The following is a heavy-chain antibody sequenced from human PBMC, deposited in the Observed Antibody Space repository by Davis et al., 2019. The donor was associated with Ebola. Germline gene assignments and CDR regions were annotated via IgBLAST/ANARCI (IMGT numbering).Heavy chain of an antibody. D-gene: IGHD3-3*01. V-gene: IGHV1-18*01. CDR3: ARAHYDFWSGYYTSYFDY. Sequence: ASAQNSCSASGYTFTSYGISWVRQAPRQGLEWMGWVSAYHGNTNYAQKLQGRVPMTTDTSTSTAYMELSSLRSDDTAVYYCARAHYDFWSGYYTSYFDYWGQGTLVTVSS. J-gene: IGHJ4*02. CDR2: VSAYHGNT. CDR1: GYTFTSYG.